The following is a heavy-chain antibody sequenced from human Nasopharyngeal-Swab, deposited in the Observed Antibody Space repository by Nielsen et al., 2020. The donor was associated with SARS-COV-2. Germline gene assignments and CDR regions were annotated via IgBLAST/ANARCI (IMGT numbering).Heavy chain of an antibody. CDR3: ARDARWELLGAFDI. CDR1: GYSISSGYY. V-gene: IGHV4-38-2*02. Sequence: SETLSLTCTVSGYSISSGYYWGWIRQPPGKGLEWIGSIYHSGSTYYNPSLKSRVTISVDTSKNQFSPKLSSVTAADTAVYYCARDARWELLGAFDIWGQGTMVTVSS. CDR2: IYHSGST. D-gene: IGHD1-26*01. J-gene: IGHJ3*02.